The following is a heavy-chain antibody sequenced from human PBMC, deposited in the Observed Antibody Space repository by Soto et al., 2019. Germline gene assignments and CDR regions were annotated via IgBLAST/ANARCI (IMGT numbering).Heavy chain of an antibody. J-gene: IGHJ4*02. D-gene: IGHD3-22*01. CDR1: GGTFSSYA. CDR2: IIPIFGTA. Sequence: ASVKVSCKASGGTFSSYAISWVRQAPGQGLEWMGGIIPIFGTANYAQKFQGRVTITADESTSTAYMELSSLRSEDTAVYYCARDDTYYDSSGYSQLDYWGQGTLVTVSS. CDR3: ARDDTYYDSSGYSQLDY. V-gene: IGHV1-69*13.